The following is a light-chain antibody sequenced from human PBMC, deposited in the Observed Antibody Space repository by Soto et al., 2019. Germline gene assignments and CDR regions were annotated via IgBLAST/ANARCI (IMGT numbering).Light chain of an antibody. J-gene: IGKJ4*01. V-gene: IGKV3-20*01. CDR3: QQYGSTPLT. CDR2: DVS. CDR1: QSVKNNY. Sequence: EIVLTQSPGTLSLSPGERATLSCRASQSVKNNYLAWYQQKPGQAPRFLIYDVSGRATGIPDRFSGSGSGTDFTLTISRLEPEDFAVYYCQQYGSTPLTFGGGTKVDIK.